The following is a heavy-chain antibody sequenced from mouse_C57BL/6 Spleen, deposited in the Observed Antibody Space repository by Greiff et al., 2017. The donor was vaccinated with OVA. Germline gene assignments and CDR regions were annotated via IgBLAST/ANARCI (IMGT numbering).Heavy chain of an antibody. CDR1: GYAFSSSW. V-gene: IGHV1-82*01. D-gene: IGHD1-1*01. CDR2: IYPGDGDT. J-gene: IGHJ2*01. Sequence: QVQLKESGPELVKPGASVKISCKASGYAFSSSWMNWVKQRPGKGLEWIGRIYPGDGDTNYNGKFKGKATLTADKSSSTAYMQLSSLTSEDSAVYCCAREGYDGSSDYWGQGTTLTVSS. CDR3: AREGYDGSSDY.